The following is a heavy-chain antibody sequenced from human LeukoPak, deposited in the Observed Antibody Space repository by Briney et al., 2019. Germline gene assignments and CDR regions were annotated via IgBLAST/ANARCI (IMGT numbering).Heavy chain of an antibody. CDR1: GFTFSSYG. J-gene: IGHJ4*02. V-gene: IGHV3-30*02. Sequence: PGGSLRLSCAASGFTFSSYGMHWVRQAPGKGLEWVAFIRYDGSNKYYADSVKGRFTISRDNSKNTLYLQMNSLRGEDTAVCYCAKLGTTSVTTGYWGQGTLVTVSS. CDR3: AKLGTTSVTTGY. D-gene: IGHD4-17*01. CDR2: IRYDGSNK.